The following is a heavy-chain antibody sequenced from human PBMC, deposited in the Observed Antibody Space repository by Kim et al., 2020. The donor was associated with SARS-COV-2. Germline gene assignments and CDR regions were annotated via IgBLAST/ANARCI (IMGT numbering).Heavy chain of an antibody. J-gene: IGHJ6*02. CDR2: IWYDGSNK. V-gene: IGHV3-33*06. D-gene: IGHD5-18*01. CDR3: AKGDTAMAYYYYYGMDV. Sequence: GGSLRLSCAASGFTFSSYGMHWVRQAPGKGLEWVAVIWYDGSNKYYADSVKGRFTISRDNSKNTLYLQMNSLRAEDTAVYYCAKGDTAMAYYYYYGMDVWGQGTTVTVSS. CDR1: GFTFSSYG.